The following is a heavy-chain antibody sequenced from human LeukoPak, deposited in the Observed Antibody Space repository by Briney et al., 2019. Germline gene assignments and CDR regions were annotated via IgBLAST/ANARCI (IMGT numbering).Heavy chain of an antibody. CDR2: IRYDGSNK. CDR1: GFTFSSYG. Sequence: GGSLRLSCAASGFTFSSYGMHWVRQAPGKGLEWVAFIRYDGSNKYYADSVKGRFTISRDNSKNTLYLQMNSLRAEDTAVYYCARDHDDYVWGSYRGYDYWGQGTLVTVSS. V-gene: IGHV3-30*02. J-gene: IGHJ4*02. D-gene: IGHD3-16*02. CDR3: ARDHDDYVWGSYRGYDY.